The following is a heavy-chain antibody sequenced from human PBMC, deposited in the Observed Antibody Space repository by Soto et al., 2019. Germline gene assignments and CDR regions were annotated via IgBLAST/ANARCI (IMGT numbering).Heavy chain of an antibody. J-gene: IGHJ3*02. Sequence: QAQLVQSGPEVKKPGASVSISCKASGYKFTSYGFIWVRQAPGHGLEWVGWISPYNGKTEYAQNFRGRVTLTTDTFTSTAYMDLSSLRSDDTAVYYCANDRYSGNCCDAFEIWGQGTTVIVSS. CDR2: ISPYNGKT. CDR1: GYKFTSYG. CDR3: ANDRYSGNCCDAFEI. D-gene: IGHD2-15*01. V-gene: IGHV1-18*01.